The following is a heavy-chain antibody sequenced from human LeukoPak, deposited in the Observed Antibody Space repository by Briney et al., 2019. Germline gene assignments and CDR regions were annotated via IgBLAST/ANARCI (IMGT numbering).Heavy chain of an antibody. Sequence: SETLSLTCTVSGGSISSYYWIWIRQPAGKGLEWIGRIYTSGSTNYNPSLKSRVTMSVDTSKNQFSLKLSSVTAADTAVYYCAREEFGSSSSRGWFDPWGQGTLVTASS. V-gene: IGHV4-4*07. CDR3: AREEFGSSSSRGWFDP. CDR2: IYTSGST. J-gene: IGHJ5*02. CDR1: GGSISSYY. D-gene: IGHD6-6*01.